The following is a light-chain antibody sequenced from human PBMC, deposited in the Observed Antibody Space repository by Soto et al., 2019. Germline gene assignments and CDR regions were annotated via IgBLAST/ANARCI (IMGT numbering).Light chain of an antibody. CDR3: QQLSSDPPDT. J-gene: IGKJ2*01. V-gene: IGKV1-9*01. Sequence: DIQLTQSPSFLSASVGDRVTITCRASQGISSYLAWYQQKPGKAPKLPIYAASTLQSGVPSRFSGSGSGTAFTLTISSLQPEDFATYYCQQLSSDPPDTFGQGTKLEIK. CDR2: AAS. CDR1: QGISSY.